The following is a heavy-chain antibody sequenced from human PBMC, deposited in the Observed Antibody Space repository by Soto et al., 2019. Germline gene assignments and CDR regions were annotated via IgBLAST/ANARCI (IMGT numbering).Heavy chain of an antibody. J-gene: IGHJ3*02. CDR3: ARDVMITFGGVIVDDAFDI. CDR2: TYYRSKWYN. CDR1: GDSVSSNSAA. D-gene: IGHD3-16*02. V-gene: IGHV6-1*01. Sequence: SQTLSLTCAISGDSVSSNSAAWNWIRQSPSRGLEWLGRTYYRSKWYNDYAVSVKSRITINPDTSKNQFSLQLNSVTPEDTAVYYCARDVMITFGGVIVDDAFDIWGQGTMVTVSS.